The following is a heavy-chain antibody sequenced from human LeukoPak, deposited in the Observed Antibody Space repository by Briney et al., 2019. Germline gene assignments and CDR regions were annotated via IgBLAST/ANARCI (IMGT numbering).Heavy chain of an antibody. CDR2: IRYDGSNK. CDR3: ARSLVGDDSSGYYYAFDY. D-gene: IGHD3-22*01. V-gene: IGHV3-30*02. J-gene: IGHJ4*02. Sequence: PGGSLRLSCAASGFTFSSYGMHWVRQAPGKGLEWVAFIRYDGSNKYYADSVKGRFTISRDNSKNTLYLQMNSLRAEDTAVYYCARSLVGDDSSGYYYAFDYWGQGTLVTVSS. CDR1: GFTFSSYG.